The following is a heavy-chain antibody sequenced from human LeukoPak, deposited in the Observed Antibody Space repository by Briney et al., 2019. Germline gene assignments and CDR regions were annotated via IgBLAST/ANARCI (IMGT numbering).Heavy chain of an antibody. V-gene: IGHV3-66*01. CDR2: IYTGGTT. D-gene: IGHD6-19*01. CDR3: TRDRSISVAGTNDY. J-gene: IGHJ4*02. CDR1: GFTVSGSY. Sequence: GGSLRLSCVGSGFTVSGSYMSWVRQAPGKGLEWVSIIYTGGTTYYADSVKGRFIISRDNSKNTLYLQMNSLSAEDTAMYYCTRDRSISVAGTNDYWGQGTLVTVSS.